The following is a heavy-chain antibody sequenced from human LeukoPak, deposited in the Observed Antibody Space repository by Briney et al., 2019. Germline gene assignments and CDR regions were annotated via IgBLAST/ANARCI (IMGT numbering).Heavy chain of an antibody. V-gene: IGHV3-7*01. Sequence: PGGSLRLSCAASGFTFSSYWMSWVRQAPGKGLEWVANIKQDGSEKYYVDSVKGRFTISRDNAKNSLYLQMNSLRAEDTAVYYCARDLGLLLWFSFDPWGQGTLVTVSS. J-gene: IGHJ5*02. CDR3: ARDLGLLLWFSFDP. CDR1: GFTFSSYW. D-gene: IGHD3-10*01. CDR2: IKQDGSEK.